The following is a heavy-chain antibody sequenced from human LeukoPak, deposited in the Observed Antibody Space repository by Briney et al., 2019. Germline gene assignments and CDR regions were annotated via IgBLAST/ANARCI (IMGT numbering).Heavy chain of an antibody. CDR2: IKQDGSEK. CDR3: AREGPYYDILTGYRSRYYYYGMGV. J-gene: IGHJ6*02. CDR1: GFTFSSYW. V-gene: IGHV3-7*01. D-gene: IGHD3-9*01. Sequence: GGSLRLSCAASGFTFSSYWMSWVRQAPGKGLEWVANIKQDGSEKYYVDSVKGRFTISRDNAKNSLYLQMNSLRAEDTAVYYCAREGPYYDILTGYRSRYYYYGMGVWGQGTTVTVSS.